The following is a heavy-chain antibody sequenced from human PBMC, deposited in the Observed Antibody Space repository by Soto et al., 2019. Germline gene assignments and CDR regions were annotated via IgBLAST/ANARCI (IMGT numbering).Heavy chain of an antibody. CDR3: TTDSYSTIIVVRFDY. D-gene: IGHD3-22*01. CDR2: IKSKTDGGTA. J-gene: IGHJ4*01. V-gene: IGHV3-15*07. Sequence: EVQLVESGGGLVKPGGSLRLSCAASGFTFSNAWINWVRQAPGKWLEWVGRIKSKTDGGTADFAAPVKGRFAISRDDSKNTVYLQMNSLKTEDTAVYYCTTDSYSTIIVVRFDYWGHGTLVTVSS. CDR1: GFTFSNAW.